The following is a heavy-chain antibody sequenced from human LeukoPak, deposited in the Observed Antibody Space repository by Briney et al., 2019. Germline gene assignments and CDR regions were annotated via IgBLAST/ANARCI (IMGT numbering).Heavy chain of an antibody. CDR3: ARTYYYDSSGPWTFDI. CDR2: IYSGGST. CDR1: GFTVSSNY. Sequence: PGGSLRLSCAASGFTVSSNYMNWVRQAPGKGLEWVSVIYSGGSTYYADSVKGRFTISRDNSKNTLYLQMNSLRAEDTAVYYCARTYYYDSSGPWTFDIWGQGTMVTVSS. J-gene: IGHJ3*02. D-gene: IGHD3-22*01. V-gene: IGHV3-53*01.